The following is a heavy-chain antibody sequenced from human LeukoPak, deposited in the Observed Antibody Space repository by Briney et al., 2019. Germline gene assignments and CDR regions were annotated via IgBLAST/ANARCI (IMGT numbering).Heavy chain of an antibody. CDR3: ARDRSDSSGYYALTY. CDR2: ISYSGST. Sequence: SETLSLTCTVSGGSISSGGYYWRWIRQHPGKGGEWLGYISYSGSTYYNPSLKSRLTISVDTSKNQFSLRLSSVTAADTAVYYCARDRSDSSGYYALTYWGQGSLVTVSS. V-gene: IGHV4-31*03. D-gene: IGHD3-22*01. J-gene: IGHJ4*02. CDR1: GGSISSGGYY.